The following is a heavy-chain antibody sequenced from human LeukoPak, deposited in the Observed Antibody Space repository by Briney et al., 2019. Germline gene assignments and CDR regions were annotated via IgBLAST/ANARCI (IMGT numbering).Heavy chain of an antibody. V-gene: IGHV4-39*01. J-gene: IGHJ4*02. D-gene: IGHD3-16*01. CDR2: IYYSGNT. CDR3: ARVATHYGGFDY. CDR1: GDSISTSNSY. Sequence: SETLSLTCTVSGDSISTSNSYWGWIRQPPGKGLEWIGSIYYSGNTYYNASLKSRVTISVDTSKNQFSLKLTSVTAADTAVYYCARVATHYGGFDYWGQGTLVTVSS.